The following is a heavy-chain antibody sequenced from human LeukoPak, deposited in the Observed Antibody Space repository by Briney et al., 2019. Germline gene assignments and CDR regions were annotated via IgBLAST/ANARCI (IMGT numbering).Heavy chain of an antibody. CDR2: IYYSGST. V-gene: IGHV4-59*01. Sequence: SETLSLTCTVSGGSISSFYWSWVRQPPGKGLVWIGYIYYSGSTNSNPSLRSRATISVDTSKTQFTLNLSSVTAAITALYSAARARIPVAGTRAWFDPWGQGTLVTVSS. D-gene: IGHD6-19*01. CDR3: ARARIPVAGTRAWFDP. J-gene: IGHJ5*02. CDR1: GGSISSFY.